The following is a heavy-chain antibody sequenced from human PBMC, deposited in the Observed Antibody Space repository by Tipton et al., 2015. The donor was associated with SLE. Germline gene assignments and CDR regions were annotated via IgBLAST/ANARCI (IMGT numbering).Heavy chain of an antibody. Sequence: TLSLTCIVSGGSISSYYWSWIRQPPGKGLEWIGYIYYSGTTKYNPSLKSRLTISVDTSKSHFSLKLTSVTAADTAIYYCARGSRWFDDFWSGYPLGNWFDPWGQGTLVTVSS. J-gene: IGHJ5*02. V-gene: IGHV4-59*01. CDR3: ARGSRWFDDFWSGYPLGNWFDP. D-gene: IGHD3-3*01. CDR1: GGSISSYY. CDR2: IYYSGTT.